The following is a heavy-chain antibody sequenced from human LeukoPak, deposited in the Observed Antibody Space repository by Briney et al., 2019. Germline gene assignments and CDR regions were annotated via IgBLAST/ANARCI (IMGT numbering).Heavy chain of an antibody. CDR2: IYYSGST. Sequence: SETLSLTCAVSGGSISSGDYYWSWIRQPPGKGLEWIGYIYYSGSTYYNPSLKTRVTISVDTSKNQFSLKLSSVTAADTAVYYCARALDYSPFDYWGQGTLVTVSS. CDR1: GGSISSGDYY. CDR3: ARALDYSPFDY. D-gene: IGHD4-11*01. J-gene: IGHJ4*02. V-gene: IGHV4-30-4*08.